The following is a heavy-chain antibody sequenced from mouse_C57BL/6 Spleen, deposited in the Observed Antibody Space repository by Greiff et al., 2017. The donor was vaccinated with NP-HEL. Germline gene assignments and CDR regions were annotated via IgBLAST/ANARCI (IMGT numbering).Heavy chain of an antibody. D-gene: IGHD2-4*01. Sequence: QVHVKQPGAELVKPGASVKLSCKASGYTFTSYWMHWVKQRPGQGLEWIGMIHPNSGSTNYNEKFKSKATLTVDKSSSTAYMQLSSLTSEDSAVYYCARNDYVLYYFDDWGQGTTLTVSS. CDR2: IHPNSGST. CDR3: ARNDYVLYYFDD. V-gene: IGHV1-64*01. J-gene: IGHJ2*01. CDR1: GYTFTSYW.